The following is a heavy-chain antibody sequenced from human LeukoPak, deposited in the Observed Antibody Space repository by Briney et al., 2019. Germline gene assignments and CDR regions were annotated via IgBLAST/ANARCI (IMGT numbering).Heavy chain of an antibody. Sequence: GGSLRLSCAASGFTFSTYWMSWVRQAPGKGLKWVANIKQDGSEKYYVDSVKGRFTISRDNAKNSLYLQMNSLRAEDTAVYYCARDWEYSSSSVYWGQGTLVTVSS. CDR2: IKQDGSEK. D-gene: IGHD6-6*01. CDR3: ARDWEYSSSSVY. V-gene: IGHV3-7*04. J-gene: IGHJ4*02. CDR1: GFTFSTYW.